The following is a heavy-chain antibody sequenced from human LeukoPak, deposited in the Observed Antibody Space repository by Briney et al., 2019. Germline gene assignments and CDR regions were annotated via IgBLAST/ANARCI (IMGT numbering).Heavy chain of an antibody. Sequence: PGGSLRLSCAASGFTFSSYDMHWVRQATGKGLEWVSAIGTAGDTYYPGSVKGRFTISRENAKNSLYLQMNSLRAGDTAVYYCARAGPKTGTYDYWGQGTLVTVPS. CDR2: IGTAGDT. J-gene: IGHJ4*02. CDR1: GFTFSSYD. V-gene: IGHV3-13*01. D-gene: IGHD1/OR15-1a*01. CDR3: ARAGPKTGTYDY.